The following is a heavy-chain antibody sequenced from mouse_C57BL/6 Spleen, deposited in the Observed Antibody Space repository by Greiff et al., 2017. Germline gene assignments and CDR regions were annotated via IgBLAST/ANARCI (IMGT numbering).Heavy chain of an antibody. CDR2: IWRGGST. V-gene: IGHV2-2*01. CDR1: GFSLTSYG. J-gene: IGHJ4*01. Sequence: VQLVESGPGLVQPSQSLSITCTVSGFSLTSYGVHWVRQSPGKGLEWLGVIWRGGSTDYNAAFISRLSISKDKSKSQVFFKMNSLQADDTAIYYCARNGYYDYDEVYYAMGYRGKGASVTVST. CDR3: ARNGYYDYDEVYYAMGY. D-gene: IGHD2-4*01.